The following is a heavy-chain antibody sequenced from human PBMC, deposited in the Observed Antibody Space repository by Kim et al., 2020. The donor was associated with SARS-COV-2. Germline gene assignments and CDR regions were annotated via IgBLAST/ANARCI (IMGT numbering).Heavy chain of an antibody. J-gene: IGHJ5*02. CDR3: ASLGDIAAAGWFDP. D-gene: IGHD6-13*01. V-gene: IGHV3-30*01. Sequence: ADSGKGRFTISRDNSKNTLYLQMNSLRAEDAAVYYCASLGDIAAAGWFDPWGQGTLVTVSS.